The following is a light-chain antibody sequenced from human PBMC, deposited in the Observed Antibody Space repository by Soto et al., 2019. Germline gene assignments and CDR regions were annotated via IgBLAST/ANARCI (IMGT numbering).Light chain of an antibody. CDR3: QQYGSRPWT. CDR2: DAS. CDR1: QSVSSY. V-gene: IGKV3-20*01. Sequence: EIVLTQSPATLSLSPGERATLSCRASQSVSSYLAWYQQKPGQAPRLLIYDASSRATGIPDRFSGSGSGTDFTLTISRLEPEDFAVYYCQQYGSRPWTFGQGTKVDIK. J-gene: IGKJ1*01.